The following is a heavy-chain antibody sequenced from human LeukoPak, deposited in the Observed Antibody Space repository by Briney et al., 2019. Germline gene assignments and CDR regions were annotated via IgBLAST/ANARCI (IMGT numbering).Heavy chain of an antibody. CDR1: GLTFNTYW. CDR2: INPDGSVT. V-gene: IGHV3-74*01. CDR3: AREAPAYGERYFVS. J-gene: IGHJ4*02. Sequence: PGGSLRLSCLASGLTFNTYWMHWVQVPGKGPVWVSRINPDGSVTWDADSVRGRFIISRDDAKNTLYLQMNSLRAEDTALYYCAREAPAYGERYFVSWGQGTLVTVSS. D-gene: IGHD2-21*01.